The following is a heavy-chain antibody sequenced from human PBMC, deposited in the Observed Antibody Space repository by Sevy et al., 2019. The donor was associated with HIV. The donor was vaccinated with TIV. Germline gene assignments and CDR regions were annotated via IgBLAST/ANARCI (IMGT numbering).Heavy chain of an antibody. CDR1: GGSITTYY. CDR3: VREATGAFDY. D-gene: IGHD5-12*01. CDR2: IHYSGRT. V-gene: IGHV4-59*01. J-gene: IGHJ4*02. Sequence: SETLSLTCTVSGGSITTYYWSWIRQPPGKGLEWIGYIHYSGRTNYNPSLKSRITISVDTSKNQFSLKLTSVTAADTAVYYCVREATGAFDYWGQRTLVTVSS.